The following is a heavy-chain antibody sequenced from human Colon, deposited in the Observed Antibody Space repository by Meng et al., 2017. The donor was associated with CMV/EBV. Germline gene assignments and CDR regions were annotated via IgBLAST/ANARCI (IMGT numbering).Heavy chain of an antibody. CDR1: GFSFNGYS. CDR2: ISNDGSEK. CDR3: ARGRITIFGVDDY. Sequence: GGSLRLSCAASGFSFNGYSIYWVRQTPGKGLEWVAVISNDGSEKDLADSVKGRFTISRDNAKNTLYLQMNSLRAEDTAVYYCARGRITIFGVDDYWGQGTLVTVSS. V-gene: IGHV3-30*04. J-gene: IGHJ4*02. D-gene: IGHD3-3*01.